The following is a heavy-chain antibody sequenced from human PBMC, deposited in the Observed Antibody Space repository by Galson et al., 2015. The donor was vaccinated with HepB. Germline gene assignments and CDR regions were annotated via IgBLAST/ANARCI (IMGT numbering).Heavy chain of an antibody. D-gene: IGHD2-8*01. J-gene: IGHJ5*02. Sequence: SLRLSCAASGFTFSNAWMSWVRQAPGKGLEWVGRIKSKTDGGTTDYAAPVKGRFTISRDDSKNTLYLQMNSLKTEDTAVYYCITDPHIVLMVYAMVGWFDPWGQGTLVTVSS. V-gene: IGHV3-15*01. CDR3: ITDPHIVLMVYAMVGWFDP. CDR1: GFTFSNAW. CDR2: IKSKTDGGTT.